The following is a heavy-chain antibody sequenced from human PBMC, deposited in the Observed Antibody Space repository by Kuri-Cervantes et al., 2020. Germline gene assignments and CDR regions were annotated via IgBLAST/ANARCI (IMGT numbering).Heavy chain of an antibody. V-gene: IGHV3-11*04. CDR2: ISSSSSTI. J-gene: IGHJ4*02. CDR1: GFTFSDYY. CDR3: ASLSSKMATTGGY. D-gene: IGHD5-24*01. Sequence: GGSLRLSCAASGFTFSDYYMSWIRQAPGKGLEWVSYISSSSSTIYYADSVKGRFTISRDNAKNSLYLQMNSLRDEDTAVYYCASLSSKMATTGGYWGQGTLVTVSS.